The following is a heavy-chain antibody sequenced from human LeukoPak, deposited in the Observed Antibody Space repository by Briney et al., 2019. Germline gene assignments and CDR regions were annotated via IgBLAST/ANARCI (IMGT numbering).Heavy chain of an antibody. CDR2: IYHSGST. D-gene: IGHD2-21*01. V-gene: IGHV4-30-2*01. Sequence: PSQTLSLTCGVSGGSISSGGYSWSWIRQPPGKGLEWIGYIYHSGSTYYNPSLKSRVTISVDRSKNQFSLKLSSVTAADTAVYYCARVHISNWFDPWGQGTLVTVSS. J-gene: IGHJ5*02. CDR3: ARVHISNWFDP. CDR1: GGSISSGGYS.